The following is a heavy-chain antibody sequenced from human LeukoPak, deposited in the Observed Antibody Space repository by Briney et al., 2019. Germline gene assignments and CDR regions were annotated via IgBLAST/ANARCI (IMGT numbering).Heavy chain of an antibody. Sequence: GESLKTSCKGSGYSFTSYWIGWVRQMPGKGLEWMGIIYPGDSDTRYSPSFQGQVTISADKSISTAYLQWSSLKASDTAMYYCARLRYSSSWFYYYYMDVWGKGTTVTVSS. CDR2: IYPGDSDT. D-gene: IGHD6-13*01. V-gene: IGHV5-51*01. CDR1: GYSFTSYW. J-gene: IGHJ6*03. CDR3: ARLRYSSSWFYYYYMDV.